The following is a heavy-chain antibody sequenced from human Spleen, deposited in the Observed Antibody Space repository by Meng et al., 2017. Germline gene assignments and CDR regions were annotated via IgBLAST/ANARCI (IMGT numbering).Heavy chain of an antibody. V-gene: IGHV4-34*01. CDR3: ARDFLWDYYDGSGYYAFDI. Sequence: GSLRLSCVVSGGSFSDYYWSWVRQPPGKGLEWIGSIYYSGTTYYNPSLKSRVTISVDTSKNQFSLKLTSVTAADTAVYYCARDFLWDYYDGSGYYAFDIWGQGTMVTVSS. CDR1: GGSFSDYY. J-gene: IGHJ3*02. CDR2: IYYSGTT. D-gene: IGHD3-22*01.